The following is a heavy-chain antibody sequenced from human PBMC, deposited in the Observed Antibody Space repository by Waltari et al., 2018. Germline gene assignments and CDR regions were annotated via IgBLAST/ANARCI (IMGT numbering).Heavy chain of an antibody. V-gene: IGHV1-69*12. CDR3: AKEGSGDRSFDI. D-gene: IGHD7-27*01. J-gene: IGHJ3*02. CDR1: GDSFSSST. Sequence: QVQLVQSGAEVKKPGSSVKVSCKASGDSFSSSTITWVRQAPGQGPEWMGGFIPLFGTANYAQKFQGRVTITADESTSTAHMELNSLRSDDTAVYYCAKEGSGDRSFDIWGQGTMVTVSS. CDR2: FIPLFGTA.